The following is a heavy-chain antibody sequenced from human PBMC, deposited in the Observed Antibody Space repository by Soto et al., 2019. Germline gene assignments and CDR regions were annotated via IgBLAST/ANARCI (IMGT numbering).Heavy chain of an antibody. CDR3: ASLKTLGEFDY. CDR2: INHSGST. V-gene: IGHV4-34*01. Sequence: PSETLSLTCAVYGGSFSGYYWSWIRQPPGKGLEWIGEINHSGSTNYNPSLKSRVTISVDTSKNQFSLKLSSVTAADTAVYYCASLKTLGEFDYWGQGTLVTVSS. CDR1: GGSFSGYY. J-gene: IGHJ4*02. D-gene: IGHD3-10*01.